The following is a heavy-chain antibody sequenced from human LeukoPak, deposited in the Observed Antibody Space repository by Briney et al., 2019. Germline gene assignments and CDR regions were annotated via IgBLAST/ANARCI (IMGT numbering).Heavy chain of an antibody. J-gene: IGHJ3*02. D-gene: IGHD6-19*01. CDR2: MYYSGST. CDR1: GDSISTYY. V-gene: IGHV4-59*12. Sequence: SETLSLTCTVSGDSISTYYWSWIRQPPGKGLEWIGYMYYSGSTNYNPSLKSRVTISVDTSKKQFSLKLSSVTAADTAVYYCATYSTGFDIWGQGTVVTVSS. CDR3: ATYSTGFDI.